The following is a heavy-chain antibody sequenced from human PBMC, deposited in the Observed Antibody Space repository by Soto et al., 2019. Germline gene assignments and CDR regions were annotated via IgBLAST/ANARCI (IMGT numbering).Heavy chain of an antibody. V-gene: IGHV3-33*01. Sequence: HPGGSLRLSCAASGFTFSSYGMHWVRQAPGKGLEWVAVIWYDGSNKYYADSVKGRFTISRDNSKNTLYLQMNSLRAEDTAVYYCARGVLVVVPAAPPEPRGDYYYYMDVWGKGTTVTVSS. CDR1: GFTFSSYG. CDR3: ARGVLVVVPAAPPEPRGDYYYYMDV. J-gene: IGHJ6*03. CDR2: IWYDGSNK. D-gene: IGHD2-2*01.